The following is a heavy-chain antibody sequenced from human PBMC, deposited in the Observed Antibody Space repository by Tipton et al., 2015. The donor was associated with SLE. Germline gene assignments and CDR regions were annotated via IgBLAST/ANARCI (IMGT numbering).Heavy chain of an antibody. V-gene: IGHV3-53*05. Sequence: SLRLSCAASGFTVSSNYMSWVRQAPGKGLERVSVIYSGGSTYYADSVKGRFTISRDNSKNTLYLQMNSLRAEDTAVYYCARDRGSGSFAFNYWSQGTLGIVS. J-gene: IGHJ4*02. CDR3: ARDRGSGSFAFNY. CDR2: IYSGGST. CDR1: GFTVSSNY. D-gene: IGHD6-19*01.